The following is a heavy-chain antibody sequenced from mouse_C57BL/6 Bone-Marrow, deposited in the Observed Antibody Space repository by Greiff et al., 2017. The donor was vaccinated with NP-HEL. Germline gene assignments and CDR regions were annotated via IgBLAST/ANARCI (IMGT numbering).Heavy chain of an antibody. J-gene: IGHJ1*03. CDR1: GYTFTSYW. Sequence: QVQLQQPGAELVRPGTSVKLSCKASGYTFTSYWMHWVKQRPGQGLEWIGVIDPSDSYTNYNQKFKGKATLTVDTSSRTAYMQLSSLTSEDSAVYYCARGRAYYYGSSYPWYFDVWGTGTTVTVSS. CDR3: ARGRAYYYGSSYPWYFDV. D-gene: IGHD1-1*01. V-gene: IGHV1-59*01. CDR2: IDPSDSYT.